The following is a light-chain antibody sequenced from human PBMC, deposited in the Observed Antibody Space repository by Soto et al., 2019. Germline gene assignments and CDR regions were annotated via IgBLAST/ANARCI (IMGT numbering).Light chain of an antibody. CDR3: QQDDNLPLT. CDR1: QSISSY. V-gene: IGKV1-33*01. J-gene: IGKJ4*01. Sequence: DIQITQSPSSLSASVSDRVTITCRASQSISSYLNWYQQKPGKAPKLLIYAASNLETGVPSRFSGSGSGTDFTFTISSLQPEDIATYYCQQDDNLPLTFGGGGKVDIK. CDR2: AAS.